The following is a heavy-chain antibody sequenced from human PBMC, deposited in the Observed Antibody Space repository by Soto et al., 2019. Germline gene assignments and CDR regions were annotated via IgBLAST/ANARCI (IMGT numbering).Heavy chain of an antibody. CDR2: INAGSGNT. CDR3: AASITIFGVALRYYYYGMDV. Sequence: GQRREGLGWINAGSGNTKYSQEFQGRVTITRDTSASTASMERSSLRSEDTAVYYCAASITIFGVALRYYYYGMDVWGQGTTVTVSS. J-gene: IGHJ6*02. D-gene: IGHD3-3*01. V-gene: IGHV1-3*01.